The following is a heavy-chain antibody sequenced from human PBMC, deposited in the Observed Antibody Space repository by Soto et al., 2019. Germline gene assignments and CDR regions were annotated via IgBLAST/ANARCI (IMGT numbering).Heavy chain of an antibody. V-gene: IGHV1-69*13. CDR2: IIPIVGTG. D-gene: IGHD6-13*01. CDR3: ARDLRAAGRPGMDV. CDR1: GGSFSSYA. J-gene: IGHJ6*02. Sequence: SVKVSCKASGGSFSSYAISWVRQAPGQGLEWMGGIIPIVGTGNYAQNFQGRVTITADESTSTAYMGLSSLRSEDTAMYYCARDLRAAGRPGMDVWGQGTTVTVSS.